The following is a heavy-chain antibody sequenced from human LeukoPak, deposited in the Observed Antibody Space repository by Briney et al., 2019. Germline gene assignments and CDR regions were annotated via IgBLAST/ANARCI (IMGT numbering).Heavy chain of an antibody. CDR2: INHNGNVN. D-gene: IGHD2-2*01. V-gene: IGHV3-7*01. J-gene: IGHJ6*02. Sequence: GGSLRLSCAASGFTFSSYWMNWARQAPGKGLEWVASINHNGNVNYYVDSVKGRFTISRDNSKNTLYLQMNSLRAEDTAVYYCARDEAAAMRDYYYYGMDVWGQGTTVTVSS. CDR1: GFTFSSYW. CDR3: ARDEAAAMRDYYYYGMDV.